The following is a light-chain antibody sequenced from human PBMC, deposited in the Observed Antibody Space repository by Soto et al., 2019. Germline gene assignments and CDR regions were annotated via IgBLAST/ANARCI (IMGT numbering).Light chain of an antibody. V-gene: IGKV3-20*01. J-gene: IGKJ1*01. Sequence: EIVLTQSPGTLSLSPGERATLSCRASQSVNNYLAWYQQRPGQAPRLLIYGASSRATGIPDRFSGSGSGTDFTLTISRLEPEDFAVYYCQQYGSSPGTLGQGTKVDIK. CDR2: GAS. CDR1: QSVNNY. CDR3: QQYGSSPGT.